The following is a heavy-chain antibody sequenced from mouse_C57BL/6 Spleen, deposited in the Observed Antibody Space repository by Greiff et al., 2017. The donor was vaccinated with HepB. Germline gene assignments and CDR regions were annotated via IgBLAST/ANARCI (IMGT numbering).Heavy chain of an antibody. D-gene: IGHD1-1*01. Sequence: QVQLQQPGAELVKPGASVKMSCKASGYTFTSYWITWVKQRPGQGLEWIGDIYPGSGSTNYNEKFKSKATLTVDTSSSTAYMQLSSLTSEDSAVYYCARLGYTVVEDYYAMDYWGQGTSVTVSS. CDR3: ARLGYTVVEDYYAMDY. V-gene: IGHV1-55*01. CDR2: IYPGSGST. J-gene: IGHJ4*01. CDR1: GYTFTSYW.